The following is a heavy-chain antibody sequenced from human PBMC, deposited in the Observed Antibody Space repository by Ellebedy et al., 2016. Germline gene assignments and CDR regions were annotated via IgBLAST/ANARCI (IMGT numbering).Heavy chain of an antibody. D-gene: IGHD3-16*01. CDR1: GFTVNVYW. CDR2: ISSSSSTI. Sequence: GESLKISXAASGFTVNVYWMHWVRQAPGKGLEWVSYISSSSSTIYYADSVKGRFTISRDNAKNSLYLQMNSLRAEDTAVYYCARDSWGAVDYWGQGTLVTVSS. J-gene: IGHJ4*02. CDR3: ARDSWGAVDY. V-gene: IGHV3-48*04.